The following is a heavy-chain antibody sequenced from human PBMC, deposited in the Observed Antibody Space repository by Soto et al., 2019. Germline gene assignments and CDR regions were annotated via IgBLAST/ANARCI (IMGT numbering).Heavy chain of an antibody. Sequence: QVQLVQSGAEVKKPGASVKVSCKASGYTFTSYGISWVRQAPGQGLEWMGWISAYNGNTNEAQKLQGRVTTTSDTPTSAAYTQLRTLGSGVTAVYYSAGGEYGAPGYWGQGALVTVPS. V-gene: IGHV1-18*01. CDR3: AGGEYGAPGY. CDR1: GYTFTSYG. J-gene: IGHJ4*02. D-gene: IGHD4-17*01. CDR2: ISAYNGNT.